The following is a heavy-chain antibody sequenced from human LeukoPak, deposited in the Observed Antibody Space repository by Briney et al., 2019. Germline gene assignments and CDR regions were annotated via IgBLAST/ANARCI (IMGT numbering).Heavy chain of an antibody. CDR3: ARGVATAKGGILGY. CDR1: GFTFSSYG. CDR2: IWFDGRNK. D-gene: IGHD5-12*01. V-gene: IGHV3-33*01. J-gene: IGHJ4*02. Sequence: GGSLRLSCAASGFTFSSYGVHWVRQAPGKGLEWVAVIWFDGRNKYYADSVKGRFTISRDNSKNTLYLQMNSLRAEDTAVYYCARGVATAKGGILGYWGQGTLVTVSS.